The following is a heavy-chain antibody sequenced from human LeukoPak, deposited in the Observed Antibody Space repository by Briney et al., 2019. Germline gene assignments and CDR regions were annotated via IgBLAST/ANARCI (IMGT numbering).Heavy chain of an antibody. D-gene: IGHD2-2*01. Sequence: GGSLRLSCAASGFTFGSYAMNWVRQAPGKGLEGVSFISDSGGRTYYADSVKGRFTISRDNSKNTLFLQMSRLRAEDTGVYYCARDSVVVPAAMPAKYFDLWGRGTLVTVSS. V-gene: IGHV3-23*01. J-gene: IGHJ2*01. CDR3: ARDSVVVPAAMPAKYFDL. CDR2: ISDSGGRT. CDR1: GFTFGSYA.